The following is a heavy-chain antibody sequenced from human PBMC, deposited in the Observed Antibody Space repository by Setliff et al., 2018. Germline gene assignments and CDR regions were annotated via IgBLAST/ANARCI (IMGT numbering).Heavy chain of an antibody. D-gene: IGHD3-3*01. V-gene: IGHV4-4*02. CDR2: IYQSETT. CDR1: GESIRSNNW. Sequence: SETLSLTCTVSGESIRSNNWWNWVRQPPGKGLEWIGDIYQSETTNYNPSLKSRVTISADTSKNQFSLTLTSVTAADTAVYYCARMTGFQYIDVWGKGTTVTVS. CDR3: ARMTGFQYIDV. J-gene: IGHJ6*03.